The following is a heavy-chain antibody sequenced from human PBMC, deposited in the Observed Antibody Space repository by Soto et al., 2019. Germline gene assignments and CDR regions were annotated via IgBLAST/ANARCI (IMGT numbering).Heavy chain of an antibody. J-gene: IGHJ4*02. V-gene: IGHV3-66*01. CDR1: GFSVRNNY. Sequence: GGSLRLSCAASGFSVRNNYLSWVRQSPGKGLEWVSVVYDDGTTYYADSVEGRFITSRDNSKNIVSLQMNNLTVDDTAVYYLARGRDGALREFFACWRQGTLDTVSS. CDR3: ARGRDGALREFFAC. D-gene: IGHD3-10*01. CDR2: VYDDGTT.